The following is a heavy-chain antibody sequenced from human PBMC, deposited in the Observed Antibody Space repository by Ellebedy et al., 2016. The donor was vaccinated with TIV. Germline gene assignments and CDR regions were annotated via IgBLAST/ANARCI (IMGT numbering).Heavy chain of an antibody. D-gene: IGHD7-27*01. CDR2: ISGSGTNT. CDR3: AQTNWGSGGFYGVDV. Sequence: GGSLRLSCAASGFTFSNYAMTWVRQTPGKGLEWVSAISGSGTNTHYTDSLRGRFTISRDNSKNTLYLQMDSLRAEDTAVYYCAQTNWGSGGFYGVDVWGQGTTVTVSS. V-gene: IGHV3-23*01. CDR1: GFTFSNYA. J-gene: IGHJ6*02.